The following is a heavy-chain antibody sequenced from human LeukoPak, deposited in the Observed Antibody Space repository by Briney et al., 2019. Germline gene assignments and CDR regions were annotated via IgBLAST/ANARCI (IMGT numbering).Heavy chain of an antibody. CDR1: GFTFSSYS. CDR3: VKSAGRNGGN. Sequence: GGSLRLSCTASGFTFSSYSMIWVRQAPGKGLQWLSYISSSSSDTSYADSVRGRFTISRDNAKKSVYLQMNSLRAEDTAIYYCVKSAGRNGGNWGQGTLVSVSS. D-gene: IGHD1-26*01. CDR2: ISSSSSDT. J-gene: IGHJ4*02. V-gene: IGHV3-21*05.